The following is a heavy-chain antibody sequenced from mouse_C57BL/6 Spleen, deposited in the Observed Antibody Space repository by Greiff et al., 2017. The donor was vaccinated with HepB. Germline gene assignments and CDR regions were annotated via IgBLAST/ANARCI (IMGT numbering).Heavy chain of an antibody. Sequence: VHLVESGPELVKPGASVKISCKASGYTFTDYYINWVKQRPGQGLEWIGWIFPGSGSTYYNEKFKGKATLTVDKSSSTAYMLLSSLTSEDSAVYFCARTYDYDVDAMDYWGQGTSVTVSS. CDR1: GYTFTDYY. V-gene: IGHV1-75*01. CDR3: ARTYDYDVDAMDY. J-gene: IGHJ4*01. CDR2: IFPGSGST. D-gene: IGHD2-4*01.